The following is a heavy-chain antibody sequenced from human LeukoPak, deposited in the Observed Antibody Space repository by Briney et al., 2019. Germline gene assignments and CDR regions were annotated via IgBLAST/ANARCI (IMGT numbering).Heavy chain of an antibody. CDR3: ARGDLYCTGGIGYSPFHWYFDL. V-gene: IGHV3-23*01. CDR1: GLTLSSYA. CDR2: TSGIEVPT. J-gene: IGHJ2*01. Sequence: GGSLRLSCSAFGLTLSSYAVSWVRHPAGKGLGWDSATSGIEVPTYYADSVKGRFTISRDTSKNTLSLQMNSLRVEDTAVYYCARGDLYCTGGIGYSPFHWYFDLWGRGTLVTVSS. D-gene: IGHD2-15*01.